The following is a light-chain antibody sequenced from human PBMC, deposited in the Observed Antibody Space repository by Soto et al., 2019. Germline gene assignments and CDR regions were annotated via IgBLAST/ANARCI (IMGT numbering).Light chain of an antibody. CDR1: QSVSSSY. V-gene: IGKV3-20*01. J-gene: IGKJ4*01. CDR2: GAS. CDR3: QPYNTAPMT. Sequence: EIVLTQSPGTLSLSPGERATLSCRASQSVSSSYLAWYQQKPGQAPRLLIYGASSRATGIPDRFSGSGSGTDFTLTISRLEPEDFAVYYCQPYNTAPMTVGGGTKGDIK.